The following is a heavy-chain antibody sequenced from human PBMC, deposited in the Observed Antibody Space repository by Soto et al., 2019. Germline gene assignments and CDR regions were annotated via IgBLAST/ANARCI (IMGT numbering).Heavy chain of an antibody. D-gene: IGHD3-3*01. CDR3: AKDLGAYYDFWSRPYYYYGMDV. J-gene: IGHJ6*02. CDR1: GFSVSSYA. V-gene: IGHV3-23*01. Sequence: GGCLRLSCAAAGFSVSSYAMSWVRQAKGKGLEWVSAISGSGGSTYYADSVKGRFTISRDNSKNTLYLQMNSLRAEDTAVYYCAKDLGAYYDFWSRPYYYYGMDVWGQGTTVTVS. CDR2: ISGSGGST.